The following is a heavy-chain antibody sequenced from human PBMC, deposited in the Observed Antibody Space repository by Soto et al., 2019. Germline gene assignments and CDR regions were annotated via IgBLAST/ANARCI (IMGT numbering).Heavy chain of an antibody. D-gene: IGHD3-22*01. CDR3: ARDLIPPEVVVTRPTYYYYGMDV. J-gene: IGHJ6*02. CDR1: GFTFSSYG. V-gene: IGHV3-33*01. CDR2: IWYDGSNK. Sequence: GGSLRLSCAASGFTFSSYGMHWVRQAPGKGLEWVAVIWYDGSNKYYADSVKGRFTISRDNSKNTLYLQMNSLRAEDTAVYYCARDLIPPEVVVTRPTYYYYGMDVWGQGTTVTVSS.